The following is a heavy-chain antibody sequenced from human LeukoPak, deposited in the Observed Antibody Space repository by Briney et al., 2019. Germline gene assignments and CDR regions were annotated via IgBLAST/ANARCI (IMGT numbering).Heavy chain of an antibody. Sequence: PGGSLRLSCAASGFTFSSYAMSWVRQAPGKGLEWVSAISGSGGSTYYADSVKGRFTISRDNSKNTLYLQMNSLRAEETAVYYWAKERNYCNSRGYSGYLDYWAKGPLVTVP. D-gene: IGHD2/OR15-2a*01. CDR1: GFTFSSYA. CDR2: ISGSGGST. CDR3: AKERNYCNSRGYSGYLDY. V-gene: IGHV3-23*01. J-gene: IGHJ4*02.